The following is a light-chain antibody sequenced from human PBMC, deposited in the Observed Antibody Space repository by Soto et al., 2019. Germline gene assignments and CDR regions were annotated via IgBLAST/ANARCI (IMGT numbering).Light chain of an antibody. CDR2: DVS. V-gene: IGLV2-14*01. Sequence: QSVLTQPASVSGSPGQSITISCTRTSSDVGGYNYVSWYQQHPGKAPKLMIYDVSNRPSGVSNRFSGSKSGNTASLTISGLQAEDEADYYCSSCTSSSTVVFGGGTKLTVL. CDR1: SSDVGGYNY. CDR3: SSCTSSSTVV. J-gene: IGLJ2*01.